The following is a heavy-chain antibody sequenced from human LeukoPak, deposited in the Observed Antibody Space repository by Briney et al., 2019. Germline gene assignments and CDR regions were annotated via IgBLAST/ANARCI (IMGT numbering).Heavy chain of an antibody. V-gene: IGHV3-7*04. D-gene: IGHD3-22*01. CDR3: ARAGYYYDSSGYYYYYYYMDV. Sequence: GGSLRLSCAASGFTFSSYWMSWVRQAPGKGLEWVANIKQDGSEKYYVDSVKGRFTISRDNAKSSLYLQMNSLRAEDTAVYYCARAGYYYDSSGYYYYYYYMDVWGKGTTVTVSS. CDR1: GFTFSSYW. J-gene: IGHJ6*03. CDR2: IKQDGSEK.